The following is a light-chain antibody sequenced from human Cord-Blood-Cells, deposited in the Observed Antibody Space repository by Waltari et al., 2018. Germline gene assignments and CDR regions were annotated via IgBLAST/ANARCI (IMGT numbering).Light chain of an antibody. CDR1: SSNIGSNT. V-gene: IGLV1-44*01. Sequence: QSVLTQPPSASGTPGQRVTISCSGSSSNIGSNTVNWYQQLPGTAPKLLIYSNNQPPSGVPGRFSGSKSGTSASLAISGLQSEDEADYYCAAWDDSLNGWVFGGGTKLTVL. CDR3: AAWDDSLNGWV. J-gene: IGLJ3*02. CDR2: SNN.